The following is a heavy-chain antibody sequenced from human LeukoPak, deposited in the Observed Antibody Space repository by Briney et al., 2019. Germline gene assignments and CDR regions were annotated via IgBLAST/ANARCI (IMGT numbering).Heavy chain of an antibody. Sequence: GESLKISCKGSGYSFTNYWIGWVRQMPGKGLEWMGMIYPGDSDTRYSPSFQGQVTISADKSISTAYLQWSSLKASDTAMYYCARHVTYRQLGHFDYWGQGTLVTVSS. CDR2: IYPGDSDT. V-gene: IGHV5-51*01. D-gene: IGHD6-6*01. CDR1: GYSFTNYW. CDR3: ARHVTYRQLGHFDY. J-gene: IGHJ4*02.